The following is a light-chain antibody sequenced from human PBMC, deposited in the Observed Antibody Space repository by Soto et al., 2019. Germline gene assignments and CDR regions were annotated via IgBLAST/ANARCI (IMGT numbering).Light chain of an antibody. V-gene: IGKV1-5*01. Sequence: DIQMTQSPSTLSASVGDRVTITCRASQSIGTWLAWYQQKPGKAPKLLIFDASTLESGVPSRFSGSGSGTEFTLTISSLQPDDFATYYCQQYNSYSYTFGQGTKREIK. CDR3: QQYNSYSYT. CDR2: DAS. CDR1: QSIGTW. J-gene: IGKJ2*01.